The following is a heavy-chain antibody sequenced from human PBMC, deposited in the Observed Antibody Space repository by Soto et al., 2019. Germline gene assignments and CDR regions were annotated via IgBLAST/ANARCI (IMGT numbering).Heavy chain of an antibody. J-gene: IGHJ6*02. CDR1: GYTFTRSG. CDR2: ISTYNGDT. D-gene: IGHD5-12*01. CDR3: ASDGVAPYYYYGMDV. V-gene: IGHV1-18*01. Sequence: QVQLVQSGAEVKKPGASVKVSCKASGYTFTRSGISWVRQAPGQGLEWMGWISTYNGDTNYAQTFQGRVTMTTDTSTRTVHMEVRSLRSDDTAVYYCASDGVAPYYYYGMDVWGQGTPVTVSS.